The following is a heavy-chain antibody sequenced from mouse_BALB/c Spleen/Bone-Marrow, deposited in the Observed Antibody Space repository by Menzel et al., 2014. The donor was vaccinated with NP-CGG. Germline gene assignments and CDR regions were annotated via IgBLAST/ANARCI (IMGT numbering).Heavy chain of an antibody. V-gene: IGHV1-80*01. CDR1: GYAFSTYW. CDR2: IYPGDGDT. J-gene: IGHJ3*01. Sequence: QVHVKQSGAELVRPGSSVKISCKASGYAFSTYWMNWVKQRPGQGLEWIGQIYPGDGDTNYNGKFKGKATLTADKSSSTAYMRLSSLTSEDSAIYFCARGLRAYWGQGTLVTVSA. CDR3: ARGLRAY.